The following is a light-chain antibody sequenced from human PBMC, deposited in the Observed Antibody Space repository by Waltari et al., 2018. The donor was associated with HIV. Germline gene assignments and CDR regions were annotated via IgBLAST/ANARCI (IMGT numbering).Light chain of an antibody. CDR2: RNS. J-gene: IGLJ3*02. CDR3: AAWDDSLSGWV. V-gene: IGLV1-47*01. CDR1: SPNLGDNY. Sequence: QSALTQPPSTSGTPGQTVTIPCSGSSPNLGDNYVSWYQQLPGTAPKLLIYRNSQRPSGVRDRFSGSKSGTSASLAINELRSEDEAEYHCAAWDDSLSGWVFGGGTNLTVL.